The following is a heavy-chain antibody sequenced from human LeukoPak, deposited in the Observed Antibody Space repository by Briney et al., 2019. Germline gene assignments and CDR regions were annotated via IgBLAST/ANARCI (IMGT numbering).Heavy chain of an antibody. CDR1: GYTFTSYY. J-gene: IGHJ5*02. V-gene: IGHV1-46*01. CDR3: ARPNLRIAAAGPVGLDP. CDR2: INPSGGST. D-gene: IGHD6-13*01. Sequence: ASVKVSCKASGYTFTSYYMHWVRRAPGQGLEWMGIINPSGGSTSYAQKFQGRVTMTRDTSTSTVYMELSSLRSEDTAVYYCARPNLRIAAAGPVGLDPWGQGTLVTVSS.